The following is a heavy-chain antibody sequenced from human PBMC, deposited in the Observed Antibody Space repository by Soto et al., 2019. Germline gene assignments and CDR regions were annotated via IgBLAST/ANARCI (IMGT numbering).Heavy chain of an antibody. CDR3: ASPDSYFEY. CDR2: ISSDGSNK. J-gene: IGHJ4*02. V-gene: IGHV3-30-3*01. CDR1: GFSFSSYA. Sequence: LVQSGGGVVQPGRSLRLSCAASGFSFSSYAMHWVRQGPGKGLEWVAVISSDGSNKYYADSVKGRFTISRDNSKNTLYLQMNSLRPEDTAVYYCASPDSYFEYWGQGTLVTVSS.